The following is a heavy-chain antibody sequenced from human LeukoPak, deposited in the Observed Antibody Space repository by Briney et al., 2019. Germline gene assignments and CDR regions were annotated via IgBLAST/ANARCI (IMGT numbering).Heavy chain of an antibody. V-gene: IGHV3-23*01. J-gene: IGHJ4*02. Sequence: PGGSLRLSCAASGFFFSNYAVSWVRQAPARGLEWVSSLRGDGETFYADSVRGRFTLSRDDSRNTVYLQLNNLRVEDTAVYYCAKASWVSSADAVLWGQGTLVTVSS. CDR1: GFFFSNYA. D-gene: IGHD3-16*01. CDR2: LRGDGET. CDR3: AKASWVSSADAVL.